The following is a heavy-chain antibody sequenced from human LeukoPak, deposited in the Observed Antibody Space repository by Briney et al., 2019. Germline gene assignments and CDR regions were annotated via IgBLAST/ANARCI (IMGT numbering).Heavy chain of an antibody. CDR1: GGSFSGYY. D-gene: IGHD4-23*01. CDR2: INHSGST. V-gene: IGHV4-34*01. Sequence: SETLSLTCAVYGGSFSGYYWSWIRQPPGKWLEWIGEINHSGSTNYNPSLKSRVTISVDTSKNQFSLKLSSVTAADTAVYYCARGPSIPIRKYGGNSQGFDYWGQGTLVTVSP. J-gene: IGHJ4*02. CDR3: ARGPSIPIRKYGGNSQGFDY.